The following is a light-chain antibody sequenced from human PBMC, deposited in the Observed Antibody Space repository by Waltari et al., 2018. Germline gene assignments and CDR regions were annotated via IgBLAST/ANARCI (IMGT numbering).Light chain of an antibody. J-gene: IGKJ2*03. V-gene: IGKV3-15*01. CDR1: QSVSSN. CDR3: QQYNNWPPYS. CDR2: RAS. Sequence: EIVMTQSPATLSVSPGESATLSCRASQSVSSNLAWYQQKPGQAPRLLIYRASTRATGVPARFSGSGSGTEFTLTISSLQSEDFAVYFCQQYNNWPPYSFGQGTKLEIK.